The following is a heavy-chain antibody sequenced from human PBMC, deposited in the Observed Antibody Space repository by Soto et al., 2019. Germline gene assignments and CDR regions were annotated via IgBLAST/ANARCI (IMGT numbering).Heavy chain of an antibody. CDR3: ARDNHLGYCSGGSCYGLDS. CDR2: AWFDGSIE. V-gene: IGHV3-33*01. CDR1: VFTFSIYG. J-gene: IGHJ5*01. Sequence: GGSLRLSCAASVFTFSIYGMHWVRQAPGKGLEWVAIAWFDGSIEYYADSVKGRFTISRDNSKNTLYLQMNSLRAEDTAVYYCARDNHLGYCSGGSCYGLDSWGQGTLVTVSS. D-gene: IGHD2-15*01.